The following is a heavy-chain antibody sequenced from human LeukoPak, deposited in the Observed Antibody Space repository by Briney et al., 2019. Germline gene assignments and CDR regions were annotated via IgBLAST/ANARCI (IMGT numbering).Heavy chain of an antibody. D-gene: IGHD1-26*01. CDR2: IHYNGIT. CDR3: ARHISSGGTYAHFDY. CDR1: GSMYNYY. V-gene: IGHV4-59*08. J-gene: IGHJ4*02. Sequence: SETLSLTCTVSGSMYNYYWSWIRQPPGKGLEWIGYIHYNGITNYSPSPKSRVTMSLDTSKNQVSLKLNSVSAADTAVYYCARHISSGGTYAHFDYWGQGTLVTVSS.